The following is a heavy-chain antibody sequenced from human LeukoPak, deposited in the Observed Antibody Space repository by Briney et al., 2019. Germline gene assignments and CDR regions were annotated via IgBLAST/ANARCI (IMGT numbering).Heavy chain of an antibody. CDR3: ARDRRVVTYYFDY. D-gene: IGHD3-3*01. V-gene: IGHV3-33*01. Sequence: GGSLRLSCAASGYTFSSYGMHWVRQAPGKGLEWVALIWYDGSNKYYTDSVKARFTISRDNSKNTLYLQMNSLRAEDTAVYYCARDRRVVTYYFDYWGQGALVTVSS. J-gene: IGHJ4*02. CDR2: IWYDGSNK. CDR1: GYTFSSYG.